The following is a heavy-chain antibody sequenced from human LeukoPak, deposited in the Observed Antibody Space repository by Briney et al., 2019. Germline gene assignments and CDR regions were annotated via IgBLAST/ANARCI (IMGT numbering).Heavy chain of an antibody. CDR1: GFTFSSYA. D-gene: IGHD3-22*01. CDR3: AKDLDYYDSSVPDY. CDR2: ISGSGGST. J-gene: IGHJ4*02. Sequence: GGSLKLSCAASGFTFSSYAMSWVRQAPGKGLEWVSAISGSGGSTYYADSVKGRFTISRDNSKNTLYLQMNSLRAEDTAVYYCAKDLDYYDSSVPDYWGQGTLVTVSS. V-gene: IGHV3-23*01.